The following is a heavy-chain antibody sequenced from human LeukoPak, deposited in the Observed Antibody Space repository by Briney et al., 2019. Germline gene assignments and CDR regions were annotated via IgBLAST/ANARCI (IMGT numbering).Heavy chain of an antibody. CDR2: LHTSGST. D-gene: IGHD6-19*01. V-gene: IGHV4-4*07. CDR3: ARDAYSSGWFGGFDY. Sequence: SETLSLTCTVSGVSISSYYWSWIRQPAGEGLEWIGRLHTSGSTHYNPSLKSRVTMSVDTSKNQFSLKLSSVTAADTAVYYCARDAYSSGWFGGFDYWGQGALVTVSS. CDR1: GVSISSYY. J-gene: IGHJ4*02.